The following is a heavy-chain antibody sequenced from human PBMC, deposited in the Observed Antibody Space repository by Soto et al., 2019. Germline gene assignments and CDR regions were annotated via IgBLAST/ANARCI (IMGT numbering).Heavy chain of an antibody. D-gene: IGHD3-3*02. CDR2: FLASGGNT. Sequence: XSVKGSCKASGYCFFSYYIHWVRQAPGQGLEWMGRFLASGGNTDYAQRFRGRVSMTRDTSSTNTVSLELTSLTSDDTAVYYCARGGATIFGVIDYWGQGTRVTVSS. J-gene: IGHJ4*02. CDR3: ARGGATIFGVIDY. CDR1: GYCFFSYY. V-gene: IGHV1-46*01.